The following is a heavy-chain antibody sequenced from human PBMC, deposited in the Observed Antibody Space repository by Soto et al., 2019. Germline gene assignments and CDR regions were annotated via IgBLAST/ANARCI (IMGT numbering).Heavy chain of an antibody. Sequence: GASVKVSFKVSGYSLSDLSIHWVRQAPGKGLEWMGGLDAEDGETIYAQKLQGRGTMTEDTSTDTAYMELSSLTSEDTAMYYCATLPRTIERTPAAIWSFDSWGQGTLVIVSS. V-gene: IGHV1-24*01. CDR3: ATLPRTIERTPAAIWSFDS. J-gene: IGHJ4*02. CDR1: GYSLSDLS. CDR2: LDAEDGET. D-gene: IGHD2-2*01.